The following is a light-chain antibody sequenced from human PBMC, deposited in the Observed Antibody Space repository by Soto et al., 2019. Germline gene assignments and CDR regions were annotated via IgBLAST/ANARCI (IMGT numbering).Light chain of an antibody. CDR2: EVT. Sequence: QSVLTQPPSASGSPGQSVTISCTGTSSDVGAYKYVSWYQQYPGKAPKLMIYEVTKRPSGVPDRFSGSKSGNTASLTGSGLQAEYEADYYCTSYVGNDIWVFGGGTKLTVL. CDR1: SSDVGAYKY. J-gene: IGLJ3*02. V-gene: IGLV2-8*01. CDR3: TSYVGNDIWV.